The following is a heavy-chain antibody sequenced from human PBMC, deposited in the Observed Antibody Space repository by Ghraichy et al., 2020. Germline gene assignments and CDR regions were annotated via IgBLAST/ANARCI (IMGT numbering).Heavy chain of an antibody. CDR1: GFTFSSYA. CDR3: ARDQSCSSTSCYTYYYYGMDV. CDR2: ISYDGSNK. J-gene: IGHJ6*02. Sequence: GGSLRLYCAASGFTFSSYAMHWVRQAPGKGLEWVAVISYDGSNKYYADSVKGRFTISRDNSKNTLYLQMNSLRAEDTAVYYCARDQSCSSTSCYTYYYYGMDVWGQGTTVTVSS. V-gene: IGHV3-30*04. D-gene: IGHD2-2*02.